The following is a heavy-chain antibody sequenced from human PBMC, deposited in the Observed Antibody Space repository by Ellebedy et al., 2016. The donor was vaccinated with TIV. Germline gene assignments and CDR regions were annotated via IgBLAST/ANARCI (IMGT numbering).Heavy chain of an antibody. CDR1: GYSFTSYW. CDR3: ARHQGSGGSNYYYYGMDV. V-gene: IGHV5-10-1*01. CDR2: IDPSDSYT. D-gene: IGHD2-15*01. Sequence: GESLKISXKGSGYSFTSYWISWVRQMPGKGLEWMGRIDPSDSYTNYSPSFQGHVTISADKSISTAYLQWSSLKASDTAMYYCARHQGSGGSNYYYYGMDVWGQGTTVTVSS. J-gene: IGHJ6*02.